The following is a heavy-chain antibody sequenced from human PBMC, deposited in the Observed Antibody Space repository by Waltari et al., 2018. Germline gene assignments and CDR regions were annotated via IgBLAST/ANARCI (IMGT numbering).Heavy chain of an antibody. J-gene: IGHJ4*02. Sequence: LVQSGAEVKKPGASVKVSCKASGYTLTGYAILWVRPAPGQGLEWMGRINPKNGDNHDAQKFQGRVAMTTATSTNTAFMELHSLRSDDTAVYYCLRDSSGSHFDYWGQGTLVTVSS. V-gene: IGHV1-2*06. CDR1: GYTLTGYA. CDR3: LRDSSGSHFDY. D-gene: IGHD3-22*01. CDR2: INPKNGDN.